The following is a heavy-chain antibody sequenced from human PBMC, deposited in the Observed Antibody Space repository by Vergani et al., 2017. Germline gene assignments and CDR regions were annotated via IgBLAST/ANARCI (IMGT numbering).Heavy chain of an antibody. CDR3: ATLWFGEFYYFDY. V-gene: IGHV1-2*02. D-gene: IGHD3-10*01. J-gene: IGHJ4*02. CDR1: GYTFTGYY. CDR2: INPNSGGT. Sequence: QVQLVQSGAEVKKPGASVKVSCKASGYTFTGYYMHWVRQAPGQGLEWMGWINPNSGGTNYAQKFQGRVTMTRDTSISTAYMGLSRLGSDDTAVDYCATLWFGEFYYFDYWGQGTLVTVSS.